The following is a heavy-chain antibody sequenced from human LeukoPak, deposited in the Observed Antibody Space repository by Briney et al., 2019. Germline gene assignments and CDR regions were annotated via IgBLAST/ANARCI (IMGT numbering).Heavy chain of an antibody. CDR1: GYTFTGYY. CDR3: VEAVAGTYFDY. Sequence: RASVKVSCKASGYTFTGYYMHWVRQAPGPGLEWMGWINPNSGGTNYAQKFQGRVTMTRDTSISTAYMELSRLRSDDTAVYYCVEAVAGTYFDYWGQGTLVTVSS. J-gene: IGHJ4*02. V-gene: IGHV1-2*02. D-gene: IGHD6-19*01. CDR2: INPNSGGT.